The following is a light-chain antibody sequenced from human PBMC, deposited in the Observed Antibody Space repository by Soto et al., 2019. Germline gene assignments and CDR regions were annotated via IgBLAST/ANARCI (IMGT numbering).Light chain of an antibody. J-gene: IGKJ1*01. V-gene: IGKV3D-15*01. Sequence: EIVLTQAPVTLSFSQGERATLSCRASQNVTSGNVAWYQQKPGQAPRLLIYGASNRATGVPDRFTGSGSGTNFTLAISSLQSEDFAVYYCQQYNKWPPWTFGQGTKVDIK. CDR2: GAS. CDR3: QQYNKWPPWT. CDR1: QNVTSGN.